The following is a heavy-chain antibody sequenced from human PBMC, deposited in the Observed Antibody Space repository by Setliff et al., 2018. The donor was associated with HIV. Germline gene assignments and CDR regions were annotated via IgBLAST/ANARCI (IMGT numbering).Heavy chain of an antibody. Sequence: EASVKVSCKASGYTFTDNYIHWVRQAPGQGLEWMAWINSASGGTNYAQNFQGRVTVTRDTSINTAYLEVNGLKSDDTAVYYCARDYIHVFDIWGQGTMVTVSS. CDR2: INSASGGT. J-gene: IGHJ3*02. V-gene: IGHV1-2*02. CDR1: GYTFTDNY. CDR3: ARDYIHVFDI.